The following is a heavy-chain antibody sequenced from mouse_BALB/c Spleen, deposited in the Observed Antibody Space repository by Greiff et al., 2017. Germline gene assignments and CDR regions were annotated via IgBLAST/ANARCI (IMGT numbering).Heavy chain of an antibody. D-gene: IGHD2-14*01. Sequence: EVHLVESGGGLVKPGGSLKLSCAASGFTFSSYAMSWVRQSPEKRLEWVAEISSGGSYTYYPDTVTGRFTISRDNAKNTLYLEMSSLRSEDTAMYYCARGGVYRYGGREAWFAYWGQGTLVTVSA. CDR3: ARGGVYRYGGREAWFAY. V-gene: IGHV5-9-4*01. CDR1: GFTFSSYA. J-gene: IGHJ3*01. CDR2: ISSGGSYT.